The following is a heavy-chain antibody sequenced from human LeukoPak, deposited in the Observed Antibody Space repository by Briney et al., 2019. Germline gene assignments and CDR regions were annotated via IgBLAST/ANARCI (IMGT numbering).Heavy chain of an antibody. CDR3: PGDSGWDLWSGFKRISNAFDI. CDR2: IYYSGST. Sequence: SETLSLTCTVSGGSISSYYWSWIRQPPGKGLEWIGYIYYSGSTNYNPSLKSRVTISVDTSKNQFSLKLSSGTAADTASYYRPGDSGWDLWSGFKRISNAFDIWGQGTMVTVSS. D-gene: IGHD3-3*01. CDR1: GGSISSYY. V-gene: IGHV4-59*01. J-gene: IGHJ3*02.